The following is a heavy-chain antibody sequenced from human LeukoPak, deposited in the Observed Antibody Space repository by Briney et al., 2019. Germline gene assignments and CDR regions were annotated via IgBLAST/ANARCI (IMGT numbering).Heavy chain of an antibody. V-gene: IGHV3-48*03. Sequence: GGSLRLSCAASGFTFSSYEMNWVRQAPGKGLEWVSYISSSGTIYYADSVKGRFTISRDNAKNSLYLQMNSLRAEDTAVYYCAELGITMIGGVWGKGTTVTISS. CDR1: GFTFSSYE. CDR2: ISSSGTI. D-gene: IGHD3-10*02. CDR3: AELGITMIGGV. J-gene: IGHJ6*04.